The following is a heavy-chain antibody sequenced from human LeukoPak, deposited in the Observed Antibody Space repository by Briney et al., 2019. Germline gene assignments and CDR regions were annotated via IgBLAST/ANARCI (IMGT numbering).Heavy chain of an antibody. V-gene: IGHV3-11*01. J-gene: IGHJ4*02. CDR3: ARDLRGSLVDY. D-gene: IGHD1-26*01. CDR1: GFTFSDYY. Sequence: GGSLRLSCAASGFTFSDYYMGWIRQAPGKGLGWVSYISSSGSTIYYADSVKGRFTISRDNAKNSLYLQMNSLRAEDTAVYYCARDLRGSLVDYWGQGTLVTVSS. CDR2: ISSSGSTI.